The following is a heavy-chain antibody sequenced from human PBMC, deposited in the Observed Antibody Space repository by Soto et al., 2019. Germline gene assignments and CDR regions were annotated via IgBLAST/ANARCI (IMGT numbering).Heavy chain of an antibody. V-gene: IGHV4-59*08. CDR3: ARKKKEIPYDFWSGYYYDY. D-gene: IGHD3-3*01. J-gene: IGHJ4*02. Sequence: SETLSLTCTGSGGSISSYYWSWIRQPPGKGLEWIGYIYYSGSTNYNPSLKSRVTISVDTSKNQFSLKLSSVTAADTAVYYCARKKKEIPYDFWSGYYYDYWGQGTLVTVSS. CDR1: GGSISSYY. CDR2: IYYSGST.